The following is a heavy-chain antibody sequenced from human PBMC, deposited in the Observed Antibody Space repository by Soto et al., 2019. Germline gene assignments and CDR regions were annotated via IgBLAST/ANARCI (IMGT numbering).Heavy chain of an antibody. D-gene: IGHD3-16*01. CDR1: GFTVSNNY. CDR3: GPPGGGGGY. Sequence: EVQLVESGGGLIQPGGSLRLSCAVSGFTVSNNYMSWVRQAPGKGLEGVSVIYSGGYTAYGDSVKGRFTISRENSKNTLYLERNGRGGDARAVYWGGPPGGGGGYWGQGTLVTVSS. V-gene: IGHV3-53*01. J-gene: IGHJ4*02. CDR2: IYSGGYT.